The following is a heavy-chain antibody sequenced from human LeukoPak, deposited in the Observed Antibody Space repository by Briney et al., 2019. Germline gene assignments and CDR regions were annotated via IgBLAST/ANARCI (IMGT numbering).Heavy chain of an antibody. CDR3: ARSASIGTVDY. Sequence: PGGSLRLSCAASGFTFDDYGMSWVRQAPGKGLEWVANINQDGSQTYYVDSVTGRFTVSRDNAKNSLYLQMNSLRADDTAVYYCARSASIGTVDYWGQGTLVTVSS. V-gene: IGHV3-7*01. CDR1: GFTFDDYG. CDR2: INQDGSQT. J-gene: IGHJ4*02. D-gene: IGHD6-13*01.